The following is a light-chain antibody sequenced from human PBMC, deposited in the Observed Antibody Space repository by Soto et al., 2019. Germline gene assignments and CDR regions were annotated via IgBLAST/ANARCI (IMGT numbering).Light chain of an antibody. CDR1: QSVSSN. Sequence: EIMXTXSPATLSXSPGERATLSCRASQSVSSNLAWYQQKPGQAPRLLIYGASTRATGIPARFSGSGSGTEFTLTISSLQSEDFAVYYCQQYNNWPPWTFGQGTKVDIK. CDR2: GAS. V-gene: IGKV3-15*01. J-gene: IGKJ1*01. CDR3: QQYNNWPPWT.